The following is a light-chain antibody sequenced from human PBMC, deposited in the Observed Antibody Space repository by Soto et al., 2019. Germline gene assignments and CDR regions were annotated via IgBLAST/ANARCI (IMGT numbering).Light chain of an antibody. J-gene: IGKJ2*01. CDR1: QTIGNF. CDR3: QQSYSALMYT. Sequence: DIQMTQSPSALSASVGDRVTITCRASQTIGNFLNWYQQKPGKAPKLLIYAASSLQSGVPSRFSGSGSGTDFTLTISTLQPEDFSTYSCQQSYSALMYTCGQGTKLEIK. CDR2: AAS. V-gene: IGKV1-39*01.